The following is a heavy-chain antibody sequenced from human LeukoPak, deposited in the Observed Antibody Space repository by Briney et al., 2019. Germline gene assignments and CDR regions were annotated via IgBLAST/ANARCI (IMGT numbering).Heavy chain of an antibody. V-gene: IGHV3-21*01. D-gene: IGHD5-24*01. CDR1: GFTFSSYS. CDR2: ISSSSSYI. J-gene: IGHJ3*02. CDR3: ARVGEMATIPYAFDI. Sequence: GGSLRLSCAASGFTFSSYSMNWVRQAPGKGLEWVSSISSSSSYIYYADSVKGRFTISRDNAKNSLYLQMNSLRAEDTAVYYCARVGEMATIPYAFDIWGQGTMVTVSS.